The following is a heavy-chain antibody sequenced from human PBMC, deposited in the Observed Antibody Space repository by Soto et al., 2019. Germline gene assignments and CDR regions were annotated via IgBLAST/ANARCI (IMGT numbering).Heavy chain of an antibody. V-gene: IGHV3-30*03. CDR2: VSNDGIRK. J-gene: IGHJ5*01. Sequence: QVQLVESGGGVVQPGRSLRLTCAASGFIFSGSGMHWVRQAPGKGLEWVALVSNDGIRKYYGDSVKGRYTISRDNAENTLYLQMNSLRAEDTAVYYCARWVGGSMYDNSGKYDSGGQGTLVTVSS. CDR1: GFIFSGSG. D-gene: IGHD3-22*01. CDR3: ARWVGGSMYDNSGKYDS.